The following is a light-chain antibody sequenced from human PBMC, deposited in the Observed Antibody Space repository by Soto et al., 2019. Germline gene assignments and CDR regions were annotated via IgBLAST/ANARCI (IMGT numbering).Light chain of an antibody. J-gene: IGKJ1*01. CDR3: RQYHNWPRT. CDR1: QTVSSN. Sequence: EVVMAQSPATLSVSPGEGATLSCRASQTVSSNLAWYQQKPGQAPRLLIYGASTRATGIPARFSGSGSGTEFTLAISSLQSVDFAVYHCRQYHNWPRTFGQWTK. V-gene: IGKV3-15*01. CDR2: GAS.